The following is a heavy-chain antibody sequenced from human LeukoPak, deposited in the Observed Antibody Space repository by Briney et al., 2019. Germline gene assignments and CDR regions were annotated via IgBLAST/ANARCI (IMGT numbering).Heavy chain of an antibody. Sequence: GGSLRLSCAASGFTFSSYEMNWVRQAPGKGLEWVSYISSSGSTIYYADSVKGRFTISRDNAKNSLYLQMNSLRAEDTAVYYCARSPKGYENDSSGYLGYWGQGTLVTVSS. CDR3: ARSPKGYENDSSGYLGY. J-gene: IGHJ4*02. CDR1: GFTFSSYE. V-gene: IGHV3-48*03. D-gene: IGHD3-22*01. CDR2: ISSSGSTI.